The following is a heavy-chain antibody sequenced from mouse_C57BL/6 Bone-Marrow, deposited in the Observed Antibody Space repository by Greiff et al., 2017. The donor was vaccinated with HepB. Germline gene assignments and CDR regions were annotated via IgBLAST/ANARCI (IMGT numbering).Heavy chain of an antibody. CDR2: IDPSDSYT. V-gene: IGHV1-50*01. Sequence: QVQLQQPGAELVKPGASVKLSCKASGYTFTSYWMQWVKQRPGQGLEWIGEIDPSDSYTNYNQKFKGKATLTVDTSSSTAYMQLSSLTSEDSAVYYRARAGGGPHGDYWGQGTTLTVSS. CDR3: ARAGGGPHGDY. J-gene: IGHJ2*01. D-gene: IGHD1-1*02. CDR1: GYTFTSYW.